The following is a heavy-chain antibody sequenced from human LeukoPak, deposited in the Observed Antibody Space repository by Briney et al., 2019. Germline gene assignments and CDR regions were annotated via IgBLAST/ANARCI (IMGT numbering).Heavy chain of an antibody. Sequence: SETLSLTCAVSGGSISSSNWWSWVRQPPGKGLEWIGEIYHSGSTNYNPSLKSRVTISVDKSKNQFSLKLSSVTAADTAVYYCARLTRYFDWLLLGNWFDPWGQGTLVTVSS. CDR1: GGSISSSNW. J-gene: IGHJ5*02. CDR3: ARLTRYFDWLLLGNWFDP. V-gene: IGHV4-4*02. CDR2: IYHSGST. D-gene: IGHD3-9*01.